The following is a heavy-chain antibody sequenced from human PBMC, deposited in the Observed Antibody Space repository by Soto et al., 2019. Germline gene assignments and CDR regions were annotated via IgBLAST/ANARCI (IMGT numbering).Heavy chain of an antibody. V-gene: IGHV3-23*01. CDR1: GFTFSSYT. Sequence: EVQLLDSGGGLAQPGGSRKLSGEAPGFTFSSYTMAGFRKAPGKGLEWVSSISGSGGTTYYADSVKGRFTISRDNSKNTLYLQMNSLRAEDTAVYYCAKYFGVAATPDYWGQGTLVTVSS. CDR2: ISGSGGTT. CDR3: AKYFGVAATPDY. J-gene: IGHJ4*02. D-gene: IGHD2-15*01.